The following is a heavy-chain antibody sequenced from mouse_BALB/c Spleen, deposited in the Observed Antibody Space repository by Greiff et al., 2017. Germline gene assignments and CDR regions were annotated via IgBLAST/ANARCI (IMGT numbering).Heavy chain of an antibody. Sequence: DVHLVESGGGLVQPGGSMKLSCVASGFTFSNYWMNWVRQSPEKGLEWVAEIRLKSNNYATHYAESVKGRFTISRDDSKSSVYLQMNNLRAEDTGIYYCTRGYYGSSYLSYWYFDVWGAGTTVTVSS. CDR2: IRLKSNNYAT. CDR3: TRGYYGSSYLSYWYFDV. J-gene: IGHJ1*01. V-gene: IGHV6-6*02. CDR1: GFTFSNYW. D-gene: IGHD1-1*01.